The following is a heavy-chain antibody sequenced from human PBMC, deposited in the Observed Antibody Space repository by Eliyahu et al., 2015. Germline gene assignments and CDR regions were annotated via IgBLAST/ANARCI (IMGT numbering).Heavy chain of an antibody. J-gene: IGHJ5*02. CDR3: ASGIAAAARPEDP. D-gene: IGHD6-13*01. Sequence: QVQLQQWGAGLLKPSETLSLTCAVYGGSFSGYYWSWIRQPPGKGLEWIGEINHSGSTNYNPSLKSRVTISVDTSKNQFSLKLSSVTAADTAVYYCASGIAAAARPEDPWGQGTLVTVSS. V-gene: IGHV4-34*01. CDR2: INHSGST. CDR1: GGSFSGYY.